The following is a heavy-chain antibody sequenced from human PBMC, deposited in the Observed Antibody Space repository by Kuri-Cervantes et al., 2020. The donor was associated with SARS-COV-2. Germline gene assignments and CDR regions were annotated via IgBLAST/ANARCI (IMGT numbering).Heavy chain of an antibody. V-gene: IGHV1-2*02. CDR3: AISGYDLAYYYYYYMDV. J-gene: IGHJ6*03. Sequence: ASVKVSCKASGYTFSEYYIHWVRQAPGQGLEWMGWINPKTSGTKFAQRFQGRVTMTRDTSISTAYMELSRLRSDDTAVYYCAISGYDLAYYYYYYMDVWGKGTTVTVSS. D-gene: IGHD5-12*01. CDR1: GYTFSEYY. CDR2: INPKTSGT.